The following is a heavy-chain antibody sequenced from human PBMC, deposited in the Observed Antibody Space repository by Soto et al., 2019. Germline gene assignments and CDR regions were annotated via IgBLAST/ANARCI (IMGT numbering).Heavy chain of an antibody. V-gene: IGHV4-39*01. CDR2: MSHSGGT. J-gene: IGHJ4*02. Sequence: SETLSLTCAVFGGSVNSGNYYWSWIRQPPGKGLEWIGEMSHSGGTHFNPSLKSRVTISVDTSKNQFSLKMSSVTAADTAVFYCATLARHYYDSGSRIGYWGQGTLVTVSS. CDR3: ATLARHYYDSGSRIGY. CDR1: GGSVNSGNYY. D-gene: IGHD3-10*01.